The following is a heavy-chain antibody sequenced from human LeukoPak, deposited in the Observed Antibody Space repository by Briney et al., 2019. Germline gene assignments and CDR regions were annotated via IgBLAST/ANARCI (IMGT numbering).Heavy chain of an antibody. CDR1: GGSFSGYY. D-gene: IGHD4-17*01. CDR3: ERGGDYGDYRYGVDY. J-gene: IGHJ4*02. Sequence: SETLSLTCAVYGGSFSGYYWSWIRQPPGKGLEWIGEINHSGSTNYNPSLKSQVTISVDTSKNQFSLKLSSVTAADTAVYYCERGGDYGDYRYGVDYWGQGTLVTVSS. CDR2: INHSGST. V-gene: IGHV4-34*01.